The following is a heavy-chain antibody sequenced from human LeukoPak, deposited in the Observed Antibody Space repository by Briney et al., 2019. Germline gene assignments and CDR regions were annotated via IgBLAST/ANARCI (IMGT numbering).Heavy chain of an antibody. CDR3: ARDRNNWGSGLIARPV. Sequence: PSETLSLTCTVSGYSISSGYYWGWIRQPPGKGLEWIGSIYHSGSTYYNPSLKSRVTISVDTSKNQFSLRLSSVTAADTAVYYCARDRNNWGSGLIARPVWGQGTLVTVSS. CDR2: IYHSGST. D-gene: IGHD6-19*01. J-gene: IGHJ4*02. V-gene: IGHV4-38-2*02. CDR1: GYSISSGYY.